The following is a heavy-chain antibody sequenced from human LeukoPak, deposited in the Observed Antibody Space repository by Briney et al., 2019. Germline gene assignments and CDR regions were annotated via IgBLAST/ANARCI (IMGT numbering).Heavy chain of an antibody. CDR3: AREEHYDFWSGYYRSNWFDP. V-gene: IGHV4-4*07. Sequence: SETLSLTCTVFGGSISSYYWSWIRQPAGKGLEWIGRIYTSGSTNYNPSLKSRVTMSVDTSKNQFSLKLSSVTAADTAVYYCAREEHYDFWSGYYRSNWFDPWGQGTLVTVSS. CDR2: IYTSGST. D-gene: IGHD3-3*01. CDR1: GGSISSYY. J-gene: IGHJ5*02.